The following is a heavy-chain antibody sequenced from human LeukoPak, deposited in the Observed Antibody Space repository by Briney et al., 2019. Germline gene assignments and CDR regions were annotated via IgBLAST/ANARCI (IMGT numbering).Heavy chain of an antibody. CDR3: ARDPIDILTGYSLDYFDY. D-gene: IGHD3-9*01. Sequence: ASVKVSCKASGYTFTSYAISWVRQAPGQGLEWMGGIIPIFGTANYAQKFQGRVTITADESTSTAYMELSSLRSEDTAVYYCARDPIDILTGYSLDYFDYWGQGTLVTVSS. CDR2: IIPIFGTA. CDR1: GYTFTSYA. J-gene: IGHJ4*02. V-gene: IGHV1-69*13.